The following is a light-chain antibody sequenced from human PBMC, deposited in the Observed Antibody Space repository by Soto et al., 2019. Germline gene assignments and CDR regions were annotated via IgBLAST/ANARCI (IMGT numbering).Light chain of an antibody. V-gene: IGKV1-39*01. CDR3: QQSYSRPRT. CDR1: QSISSY. CDR2: TAS. Sequence: DIQMTQSPSSLSASVGDRVTITCRASQSISSYLNWYQQKPGKAPNLLIYTASNLESGVPSRFSGSGSGTDFNLTITSLQHEDFATYFCQQSYSRPRTFGQGTKVEIE. J-gene: IGKJ1*01.